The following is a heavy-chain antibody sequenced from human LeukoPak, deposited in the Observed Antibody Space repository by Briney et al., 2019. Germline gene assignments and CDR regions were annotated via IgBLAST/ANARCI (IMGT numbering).Heavy chain of an antibody. V-gene: IGHV3-74*01. D-gene: IGHD3-22*01. CDR2: INTDGSST. J-gene: IGHJ5*02. CDR3: ARASYYYENWFDP. CDR1: GFTFSGYW. Sequence: PGGSLRLSCAASGFTFSGYWMHWVRQAPGKALVWVSRINTDGSSTTYAGSVKGRLTISRDNAKNTLYLQMNSLRAEDTAVYYCARASYYYENWFDPWGQGTLVTVS.